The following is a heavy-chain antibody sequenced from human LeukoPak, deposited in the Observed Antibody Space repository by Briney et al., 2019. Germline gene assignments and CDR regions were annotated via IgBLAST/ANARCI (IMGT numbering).Heavy chain of an antibody. CDR2: IYPSDSDT. V-gene: IGHV5-51*01. D-gene: IGHD6-19*01. CDR1: GYSFTSYW. CDR3: ARRLYDSGWYLDY. J-gene: IGHJ4*02. Sequence: GASLQISCKGSGYSFTSYWIGWVRPLPGKGLEWMGIIYPSDSDTRYSPSFQGQVTISADKSISTAYLQWSSLKASDTAMYYCARRLYDSGWYLDYWGQGTLVTVSS.